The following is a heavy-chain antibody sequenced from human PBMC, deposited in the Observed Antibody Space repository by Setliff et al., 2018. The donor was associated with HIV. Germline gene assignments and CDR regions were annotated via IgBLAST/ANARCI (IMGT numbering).Heavy chain of an antibody. J-gene: IGHJ4*02. Sequence: SETLSLTCTVSGGSISSGRNYWSWIRQLPGKGLEWIGHIYYSGSTYYNPSLKSRLAISVDTSKKQFSLNLTSVTAADTAVYYCARTLRAAAMGYFDYWGQGTLVTVSS. D-gene: IGHD5-18*01. CDR2: IYYSGST. V-gene: IGHV4-31*03. CDR1: GGSISSGRNY. CDR3: ARTLRAAAMGYFDY.